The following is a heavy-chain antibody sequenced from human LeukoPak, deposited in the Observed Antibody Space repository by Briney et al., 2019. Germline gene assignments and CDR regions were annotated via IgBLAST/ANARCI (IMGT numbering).Heavy chain of an antibody. CDR2: IKSKTDGGTT. V-gene: IGHV3-15*01. CDR3: TAVPHDSAV. D-gene: IGHD3-22*01. J-gene: IGHJ4*02. CDR1: KFAFNNAW. Sequence: GGSLRLSCAASKFAFNNAWMSLFRQAPGKGLEWVGHIKSKTDGGTTDYAASVQGRFTISRDDSKDRLYLQMNSLKTEDTAVYYCTAVPHDSAVWGQGTLVTVSS.